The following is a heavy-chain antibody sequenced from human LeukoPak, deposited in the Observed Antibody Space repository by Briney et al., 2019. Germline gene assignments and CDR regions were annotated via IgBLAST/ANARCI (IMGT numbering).Heavy chain of an antibody. D-gene: IGHD3-9*01. J-gene: IGHJ6*02. V-gene: IGHV1-3*01. Sequence: ASVKVSCKASGYTFTSYAMHWVRQAPGQRLEWMGWINAGNGNTKYSQKFQGRVTITRDTSASTAYMELSSLRSEDTAVYYCARSVKATTYYGILTGYSNLYGMDVWGQGTTVTVSS. CDR1: GYTFTSYA. CDR3: ARSVKATTYYGILTGYSNLYGMDV. CDR2: INAGNGNT.